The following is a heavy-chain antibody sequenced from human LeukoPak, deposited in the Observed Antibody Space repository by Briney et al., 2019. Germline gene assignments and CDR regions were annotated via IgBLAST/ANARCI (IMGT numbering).Heavy chain of an antibody. CDR3: VRYSSAPRVLDY. D-gene: IGHD6-19*01. J-gene: IGHJ4*02. CDR1: GDSVSSNSAA. V-gene: IGHV6-1*01. CDR2: TYYRSKWYD. Sequence: SQNLSLTCAISGDSVSSNSAAWNWIRQSPSRGLEWLGRTYYRSKWYDDYAVSVKSRITINPDTSLNQFSLHLNSVTPEDTAVYYCVRYSSAPRVLDYWGQGTLVTVSS.